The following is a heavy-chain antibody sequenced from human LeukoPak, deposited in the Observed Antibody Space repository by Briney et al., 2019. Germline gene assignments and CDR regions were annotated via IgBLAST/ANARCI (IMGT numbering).Heavy chain of an antibody. CDR2: ISSNGNNT. CDR1: GFTFSSYA. CDR3: ARPHTPRPYYYYMDV. V-gene: IGHV3-64*01. J-gene: IGHJ6*03. Sequence: GGSLRLSCAASGFTFSSYAMHWVRQAPGKGLEYVSTISSNGNNTYYANSVKGRFTISRDNSKNTLYLQMGSLRAEDMAVYYCARPHTPRPYYYYMDVWGKGTTVTVSS.